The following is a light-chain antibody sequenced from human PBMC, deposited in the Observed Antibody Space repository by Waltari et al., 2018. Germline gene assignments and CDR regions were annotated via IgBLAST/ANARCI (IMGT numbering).Light chain of an antibody. CDR3: QQYYTTRLT. V-gene: IGKV4-1*01. J-gene: IGKJ4*01. CDR2: WAS. Sequence: DIVLNQSPDSLSVSLGERATINCKSSQSLLYTSDKNNYLAWFQHKRGQPPKLLIHWASAREPGVPDRFSGSGSGTDFTLTISSLQAEDVAVYYCQQYYTTRLTFGGGTNVEIK. CDR1: QSLLYTSDKNNY.